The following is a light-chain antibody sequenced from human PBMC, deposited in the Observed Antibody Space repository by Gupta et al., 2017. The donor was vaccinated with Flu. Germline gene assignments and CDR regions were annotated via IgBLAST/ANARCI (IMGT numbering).Light chain of an antibody. CDR1: QSISSW. Sequence: DIPMTQPPSTLSASVGDSVTITCRASQSISSWLAWYQQKPGKAPKLLIYKASSLESGVPSRFSGSGSGTEFTLTISSLQPDDFATYYCQQYNSYLYSFGQGTKLEIK. CDR3: QQYNSYLYS. V-gene: IGKV1-5*03. J-gene: IGKJ2*03. CDR2: KAS.